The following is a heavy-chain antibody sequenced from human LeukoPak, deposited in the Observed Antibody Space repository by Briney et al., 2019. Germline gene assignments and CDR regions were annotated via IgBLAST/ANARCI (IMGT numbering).Heavy chain of an antibody. D-gene: IGHD3-10*01. Sequence: ASVKVSCKASGYTFTSYYMHWVRQAPGQGLEWMGIINPSGGNTSYAQKFQGRVTMTRDTSTSTVYMELSSLRSEDTAVYYCARGVRVRGVNQYNWFDPWGQGTLVTVSS. CDR1: GYTFTSYY. CDR2: INPSGGNT. V-gene: IGHV1-46*01. J-gene: IGHJ5*02. CDR3: ARGVRVRGVNQYNWFDP.